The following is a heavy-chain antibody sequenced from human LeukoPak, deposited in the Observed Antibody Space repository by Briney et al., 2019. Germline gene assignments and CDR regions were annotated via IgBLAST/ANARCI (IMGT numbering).Heavy chain of an antibody. CDR1: GFTFHSYW. CDR3: AKATQYCSGGSCYSFDY. J-gene: IGHJ4*02. Sequence: GGSLRLSCAASGFTFHSYWMSWVRRAPGKGLEWVANINQDGSEKNYVDSVKGRFTISRDNAKNSLYLQMNSLRAEDTAVYYCAKATQYCSGGSCYSFDYWGQGTLVTVSS. V-gene: IGHV3-7*03. CDR2: INQDGSEK. D-gene: IGHD2-15*01.